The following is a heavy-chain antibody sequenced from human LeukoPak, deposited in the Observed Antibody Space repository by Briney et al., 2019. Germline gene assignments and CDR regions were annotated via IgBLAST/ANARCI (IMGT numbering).Heavy chain of an antibody. CDR2: IYHSGST. CDR3: ARVTTTFYYYYYYMDV. D-gene: IGHD1-1*01. V-gene: IGHV4-38-2*02. J-gene: IGHJ6*03. CDR1: GYSISSGYY. Sequence: SETLSLTCTVSGYSISSGYYWGWIRQPPGKGLEWIGSIYHSGSTYYNPSLKSRVTISVDTSKNQFSLKRSSVTAADTAVYYCARVTTTFYYYYYYMDVWGKGTTVTISS.